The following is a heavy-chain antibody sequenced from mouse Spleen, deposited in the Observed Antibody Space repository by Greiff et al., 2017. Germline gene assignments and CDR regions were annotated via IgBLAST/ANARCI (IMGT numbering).Heavy chain of an antibody. Sequence: VQGVESGAELAKPGASVKLSCKASGYTFTSYWMHWVKQRPGQGLEWIGYINPSSGYTKYNQKFKDKATLTADKSSSTAYMQLSSLTYEDSAVYYCARGNDYSNYYFDYWGQGTTLTVSS. CDR3: ARGNDYSNYYFDY. J-gene: IGHJ2*01. V-gene: IGHV1-7*01. D-gene: IGHD2-5*01. CDR1: GYTFTSYW. CDR2: INPSSGYT.